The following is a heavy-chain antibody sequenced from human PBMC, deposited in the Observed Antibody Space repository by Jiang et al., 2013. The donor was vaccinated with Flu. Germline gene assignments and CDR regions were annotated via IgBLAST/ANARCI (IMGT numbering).Heavy chain of an antibody. J-gene: IGHJ5*02. CDR1: GASISTDNW. V-gene: IGHV4-4*02. D-gene: IGHD1-26*01. Sequence: GPGLVKPSGTLSLTCAVSGASISTDNWWNWVRQSLGKGLEWIGEIYHTGGTNYNLSLKSRVTISLDKSKNQFSLNLSFVTAADTAVYYCAVGSYSKDYFDPWGQGTPVTVSS. CDR3: AVGSYSKDYFDP. CDR2: IYHTGGT.